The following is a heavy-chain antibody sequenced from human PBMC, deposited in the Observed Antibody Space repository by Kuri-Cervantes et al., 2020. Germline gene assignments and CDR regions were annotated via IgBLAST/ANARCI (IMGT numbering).Heavy chain of an antibody. V-gene: IGHV1-69*13. CDR2: IIPIFGTA. CDR1: GYTFTSYG. CDR3: ARALGTGGWRD. Sequence: SVKVSCKASGYTFTSYGISWVRQAPGQGLEWMGGIIPIFGTANYAQKFQGRVTITADESTSTVYMELSSLRSEDTTVYYCARALGTGGWRDWGQGTLVTVSS. D-gene: IGHD7-27*01. J-gene: IGHJ4*02.